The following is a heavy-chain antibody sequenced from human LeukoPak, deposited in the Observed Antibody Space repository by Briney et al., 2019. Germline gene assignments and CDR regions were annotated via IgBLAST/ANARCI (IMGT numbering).Heavy chain of an antibody. Sequence: GGSLRLSCTASGFTFSIYAMSWVRQAPGKGLEWVSGISGGGGSTYYADSVKGRFTISRDNSKNTLYLQINSLRAEDTAVYYCARCGLSGSYYYNYFDYWGQGTLDTLPS. CDR3: ARCGLSGSYYYNYFDY. CDR2: ISGGGGST. CDR1: GFTFSIYA. V-gene: IGHV3-23*01. J-gene: IGHJ4*02. D-gene: IGHD3-22*01.